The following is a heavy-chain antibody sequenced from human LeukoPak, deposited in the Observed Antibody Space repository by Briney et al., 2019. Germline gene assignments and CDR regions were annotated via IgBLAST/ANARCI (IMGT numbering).Heavy chain of an antibody. Sequence: GGSLRLSCAASGFTFSTYNMNWVRQAPGKGLEWVSSITSSSTYIYYADSVKGRFTISRDNAKNSLYLQMNSLRAEDTAVYYCARDPYSGGYGDYYYYYMDLWGQGTTVTISS. CDR3: ARDPYSGGYGDYYYYYMDL. J-gene: IGHJ6*03. CDR2: ITSSSTYI. CDR1: GFTFSTYN. V-gene: IGHV3-21*01. D-gene: IGHD1-26*01.